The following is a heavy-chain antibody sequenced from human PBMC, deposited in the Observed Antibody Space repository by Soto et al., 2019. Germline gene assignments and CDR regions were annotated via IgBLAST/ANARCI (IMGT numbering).Heavy chain of an antibody. Sequence: LRLSCAGSGFTFGDSYMSWIRQAPGKGLEWLSYISPGSRYPAYADSVKGRFTTSRDNARRSLFLQMTSLTAEDTAMYYCVRGGGGGLFDPWGQGTMVTVSS. D-gene: IGHD2-15*01. V-gene: IGHV3-11*06. CDR2: ISPGSRYP. CDR1: GFTFGDSY. CDR3: VRGGGGGLFDP. J-gene: IGHJ5*02.